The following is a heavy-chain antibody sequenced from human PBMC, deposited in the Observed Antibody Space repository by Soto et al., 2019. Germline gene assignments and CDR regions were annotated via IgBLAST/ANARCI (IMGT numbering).Heavy chain of an antibody. CDR2: IIPIFGTA. D-gene: IGHD6-6*01. CDR1: GGTFSSYA. CDR3: ARDPIAARPGGVWFDP. Sequence: GASVKVSCKASGGTFSSYAISWVRQAPGQGLEWMGGIIPIFGTANYAQKFQGRVTITADESTSTAYMELSSLRSEDTAVYYCARDPIAARPGGVWFDPWGQGTLVTVSS. V-gene: IGHV1-69*13. J-gene: IGHJ5*02.